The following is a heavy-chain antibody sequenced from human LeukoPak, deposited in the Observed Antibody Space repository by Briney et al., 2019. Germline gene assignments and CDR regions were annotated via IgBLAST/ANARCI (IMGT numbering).Heavy chain of an antibody. J-gene: IGHJ4*02. CDR3: ARVRSGYSYGPFDY. D-gene: IGHD5-18*01. CDR2: IYYRGST. Sequence: KPSETLSLTCTVSGGSIGSYYWSWLRQPPGKGVEGIGYIYYRGSTNYNPSLKSRVTISIDTSKNQFSLKLSSVTAADTAVYYCARVRSGYSYGPFDYWGQGTLVTVSS. V-gene: IGHV4-59*01. CDR1: GGSIGSYY.